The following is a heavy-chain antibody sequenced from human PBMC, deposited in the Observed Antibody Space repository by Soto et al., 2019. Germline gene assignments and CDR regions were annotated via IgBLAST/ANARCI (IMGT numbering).Heavy chain of an antibody. CDR1: GGSVSSRSYY. CDR3: ASSSGSYTKFDY. J-gene: IGHJ4*02. CDR2: VYYTGSA. D-gene: IGHD1-26*01. V-gene: IGHV4-61*01. Sequence: SETLSLTCTVSGGSVSSRSYYWSWIRQPPGKGLEWIGYVYYTGSANYNPSLKSRVTISVDTSKNQFSLKVSSVTAADTAVYYCASSSGSYTKFDYWGQGALVTVSS.